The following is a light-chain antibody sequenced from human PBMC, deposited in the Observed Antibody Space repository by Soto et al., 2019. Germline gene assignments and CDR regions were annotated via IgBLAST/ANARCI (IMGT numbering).Light chain of an antibody. CDR1: SGDVGGYNY. CDR2: EVS. J-gene: IGLJ1*01. V-gene: IGLV2-8*01. Sequence: QSALTQPPSASGSPGQSVTISCTGTSGDVGGYNYVSWYQQHPGKAPKLMIFEVSERPSGVPDRFSASKSGNTASLTVSGRQAEDEADYYCSSYAGSNNYVFGTGTKVTVL. CDR3: SSYAGSNNYV.